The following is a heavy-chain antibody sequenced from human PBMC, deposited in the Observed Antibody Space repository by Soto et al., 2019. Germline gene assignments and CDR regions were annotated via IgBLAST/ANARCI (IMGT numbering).Heavy chain of an antibody. J-gene: IGHJ4*02. D-gene: IGHD2-21*01. CDR2: ISRDGSVR. CDR3: AKEYCGGHCSSDYFDY. V-gene: IGHV3-30*18. CDR1: GFTFSNYG. Sequence: QVQLVESGGGVGQPGRSLRLSCAASGFTFSNYGIHWVRQAPGNGLEWVAVISRDGSVRYYADSVKGRFTISRDNSKNTLYLQVNNLRAEDTAVYYCAKEYCGGHCSSDYFDYWGQGTLVTVSS.